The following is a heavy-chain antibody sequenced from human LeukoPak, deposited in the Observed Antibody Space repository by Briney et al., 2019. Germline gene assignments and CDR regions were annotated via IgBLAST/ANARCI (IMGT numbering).Heavy chain of an antibody. CDR1: GYIFSDYY. V-gene: IGHV1-2*02. CDR3: VSWAGGNSDVASFDY. CDR2: ISRRRGAS. Sequence: ASVKVSCKASGYIFSDYYMHWVRQAPGRGFEWMGWISRRRGASKIAERFQGRVTLTRDTSFSTACVELTNRASDDTAVYYCVSWAGGNSDVASFDYWGQGTLDIVSS. D-gene: IGHD2-21*01. J-gene: IGHJ4*02.